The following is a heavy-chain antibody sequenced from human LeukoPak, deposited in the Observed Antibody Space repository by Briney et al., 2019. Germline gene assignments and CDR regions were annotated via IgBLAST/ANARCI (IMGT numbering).Heavy chain of an antibody. CDR2: ISGSGDTT. V-gene: IGHV3-23*01. CDR3: AKGFTYGSGSYYNFDY. Sequence: PGGSLRLSCAASGFTFSSYAMSWVRQAPGRGLEWVSVISGSGDTTYYADSVKGRFTVSRDNSKNTLYLHMNSLRAEDTAVYYCAKGFTYGSGSYYNFDYWGQGTLVTVSS. CDR1: GFTFSSYA. D-gene: IGHD3-10*01. J-gene: IGHJ4*02.